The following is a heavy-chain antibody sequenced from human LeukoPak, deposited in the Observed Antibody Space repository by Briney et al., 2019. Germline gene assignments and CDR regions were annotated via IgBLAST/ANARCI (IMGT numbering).Heavy chain of an antibody. CDR2: DTGSKSST. V-gene: IGHV3-23*01. CDR1: GFTSSNYA. CDR3: AKSPHRSCSHTTCYPFDS. Sequence: PGGSLRLSCAASGFTSSNYAMSWVRPAPGKGLEWIAADTGSKSSTSHAASVKRRFTTSRDNSKDTLFLKMNSLRAVDTAVYFCAKSPHRSCSHTTCYPFDSWRQGTLVAVSS. J-gene: IGHJ4*02. D-gene: IGHD2-2*01.